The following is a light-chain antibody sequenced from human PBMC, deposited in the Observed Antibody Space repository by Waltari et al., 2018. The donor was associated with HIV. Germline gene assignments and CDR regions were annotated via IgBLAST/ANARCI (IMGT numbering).Light chain of an antibody. J-gene: IGLJ2*01. CDR1: SSNIGSNY. Sequence: QSVLTQPPSASGTPGQRVTISCSGSSSNIGSNYVYWYEQLTGTAPKLLLYRNNQRPSGVPDRFSGSKSGTSASLAISGLRSEDEADYYCAAWGNSLSLLFGGGTKLTVL. CDR2: RNN. V-gene: IGLV1-47*01. CDR3: AAWGNSLSLL.